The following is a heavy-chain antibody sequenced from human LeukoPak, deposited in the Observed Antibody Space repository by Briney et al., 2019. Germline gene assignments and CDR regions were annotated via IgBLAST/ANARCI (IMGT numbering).Heavy chain of an antibody. J-gene: IGHJ4*02. CDR2: IRSNPYGGTT. Sequence: VQPGRSLRPSCTASGFTFIDYAMTWVRQAPGKGLEWVGFIRSNPYGGTTEYAASVKGRFTISRDDSKSIAYLQMNSLKTEVTAVYYCTRGLLPGYWGQGTLVTVSS. V-gene: IGHV3-49*04. D-gene: IGHD2/OR15-2a*01. CDR3: TRGLLPGY. CDR1: GFTFIDYA.